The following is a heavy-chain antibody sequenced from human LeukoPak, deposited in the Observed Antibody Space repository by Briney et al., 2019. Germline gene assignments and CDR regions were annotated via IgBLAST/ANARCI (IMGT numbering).Heavy chain of an antibody. J-gene: IGHJ4*02. CDR3: ARDERTYCTNGVCPYFDY. D-gene: IGHD2-8*01. CDR2: ISAYNGNT. CDR1: GYTLTSYG. V-gene: IGHV1-18*01. Sequence: ASVKVSCKASGYTLTSYGISWVRQAPGQGLEWMGWISAYNGNTNYAQKLQGRVTVTTDTSTSTAYMELRSLRSDDTAVYYCARDERTYCTNGVCPYFDYWGQGTLVTVSS.